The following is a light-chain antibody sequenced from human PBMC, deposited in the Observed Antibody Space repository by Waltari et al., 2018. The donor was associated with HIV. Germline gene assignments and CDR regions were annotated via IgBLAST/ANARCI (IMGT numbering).Light chain of an antibody. V-gene: IGKV1-33*01. CDR2: DAS. Sequence: DIQMTQSLSSLSASVGDRVTITCQASQDISNYLNWYQQKPGKAPKRLIYDASNLQTGVPSRFSGSGSGTDFTFTISSLQPEDFATYYCQHYDNLLFTFGPGTKVDIK. CDR1: QDISNY. J-gene: IGKJ3*01. CDR3: QHYDNLLFT.